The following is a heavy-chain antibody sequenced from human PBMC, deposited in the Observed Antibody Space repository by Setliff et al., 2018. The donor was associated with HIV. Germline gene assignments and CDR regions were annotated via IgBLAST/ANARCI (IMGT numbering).Heavy chain of an antibody. CDR1: IKNYY. CDR3: ARERPPREGWGDYCDH. V-gene: IGHV4-59*01. Sequence: SETLSLTCTVSIKNYYWNWIRQPPGKGLEWIGKIYYSGNTFYNSSLKSRVSISVDTSKNQFSLRLRSVTAADTAIYYCARERPPREGWGDYCDHWGQGTLVTVSS. J-gene: IGHJ4*02. D-gene: IGHD3-16*01. CDR2: IYYSGNT.